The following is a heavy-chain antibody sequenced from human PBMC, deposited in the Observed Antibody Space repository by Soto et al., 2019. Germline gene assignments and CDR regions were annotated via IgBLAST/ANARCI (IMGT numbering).Heavy chain of an antibody. CDR1: GYSFTSSY. CDR2: IDPSDSYT. J-gene: IGHJ3*02. D-gene: IGHD1-26*01. CDR3: AGLVGYSGNQYRRAFDI. Sequence: GESLKISCKGAGYSFTSSYISWVRQMPGKGLEWMGRIDPSDSYTKYSPSFQGHVTIAADKSSSTAFLQWSSLKASDTALYYCAGLVGYSGNQYRRAFDIWGQGTMVTVSS. V-gene: IGHV5-10-1*01.